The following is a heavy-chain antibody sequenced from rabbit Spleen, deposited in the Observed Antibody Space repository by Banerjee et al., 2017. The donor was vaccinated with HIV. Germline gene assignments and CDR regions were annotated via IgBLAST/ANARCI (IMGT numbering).Heavy chain of an antibody. CDR1: GFSFSSSYD. CDR2: INAVTGKA. D-gene: IGHD6-1*01. Sequence: QQLVESGGGLVKPGASLTLICTASGFSFSSSYDMCWVRQAPGKGLEWIACINAVTGKAVYASWAKGRFTSSKTSSTTVTLQMTSLTAADTATYFCARGANGQGLGYDLWGPGTLVTVS. J-gene: IGHJ4*01. V-gene: IGHV1S40*01. CDR3: ARGANGQGLGYDL.